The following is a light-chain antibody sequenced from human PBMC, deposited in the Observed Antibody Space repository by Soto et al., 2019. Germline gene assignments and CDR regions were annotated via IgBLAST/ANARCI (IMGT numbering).Light chain of an antibody. V-gene: IGKV3-20*01. CDR3: QQYGSSRT. CDR1: QSVSSNY. Sequence: EAVLTQPPGTLSLSPGERATLSCRASQSVSSNYLAWYQQKPGQAPRLLIYGASSRATGIADRFSGSGSGTDFTLTISRLEPEDFAVYYCQQYGSSRTFGQGTKVDIK. CDR2: GAS. J-gene: IGKJ1*01.